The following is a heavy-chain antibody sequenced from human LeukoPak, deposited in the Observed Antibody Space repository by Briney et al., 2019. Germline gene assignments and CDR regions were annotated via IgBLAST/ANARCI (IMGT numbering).Heavy chain of an antibody. Sequence: SETLSLTCAVYGGSFSDYYWSWIRQPPGQGLEWIGYIYYSGSTYYNPSLKSRVTISVDTSKNQFSLKLSSVTAADTAVYYCARELVDCSSTSCPRYYYYYMDVWGKGTTVTVSS. V-gene: IGHV4-30-4*08. J-gene: IGHJ6*03. CDR2: IYYSGST. CDR1: GGSFSDYY. D-gene: IGHD2-2*01. CDR3: ARELVDCSSTSCPRYYYYYMDV.